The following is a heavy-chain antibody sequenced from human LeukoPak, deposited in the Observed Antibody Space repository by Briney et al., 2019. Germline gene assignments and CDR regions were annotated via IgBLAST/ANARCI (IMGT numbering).Heavy chain of an antibody. CDR3: ARGGYSYGLPWYYYYYMDV. CDR2: ISAYNGNT. J-gene: IGHJ6*03. V-gene: IGHV1-18*01. Sequence: ASVKVSCKASGYTFTSYGISWVRQAPGQGLEWMGWISAYNGNTNYAQKLQGGVTMTTDTSTSTAYMELRSLRSDDTAVYYCARGGYSYGLPWYYYYYMDVWGKGTTVTVSS. D-gene: IGHD5-18*01. CDR1: GYTFTSYG.